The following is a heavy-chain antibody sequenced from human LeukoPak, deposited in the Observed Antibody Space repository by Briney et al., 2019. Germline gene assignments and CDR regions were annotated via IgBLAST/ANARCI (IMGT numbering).Heavy chain of an antibody. Sequence: PSETLSLTCTVSGGSISSYYWSWLRQPAGKGLEWIGRIYTSGSTNYNPSLKSRVTMSVDTSKNQFSLKLSSVTAADTAVYYCARHRGLSYYDAFDIWGQGTVVTVSS. CDR2: IYTSGST. CDR1: GGSISSYY. J-gene: IGHJ3*02. V-gene: IGHV4-4*07. D-gene: IGHD1-26*01. CDR3: ARHRGLSYYDAFDI.